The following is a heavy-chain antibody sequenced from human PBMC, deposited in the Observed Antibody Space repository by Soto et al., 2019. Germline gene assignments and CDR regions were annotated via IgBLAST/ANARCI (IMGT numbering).Heavy chain of an antibody. Sequence: EVHLVESGGGLVQPGGSLRLSCAASGFTFSSYWMTWVRQAPGKGLEWVANIKQDGGAKYYVDSVKGRFTISRDNAKNSLYLQMNSLRAEYTAVYYCAKAIYGGNSDFGYWGQGTLVTVSS. D-gene: IGHD4-17*01. V-gene: IGHV3-7*05. CDR3: AKAIYGGNSDFGY. J-gene: IGHJ4*02. CDR1: GFTFSSYW. CDR2: IKQDGGAK.